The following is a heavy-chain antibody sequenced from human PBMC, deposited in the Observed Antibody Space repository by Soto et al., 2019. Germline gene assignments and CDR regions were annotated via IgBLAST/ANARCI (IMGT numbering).Heavy chain of an antibody. D-gene: IGHD3-22*01. J-gene: IGHJ4*02. V-gene: IGHV1-46*01. CDR1: GYTFTSDY. Sequence: SAEVSFKASGYTFTSDYMHWVRQAPGQGLEWMGIINPSCGSTSYAQKFQGRVTMTRDTSTSTVYMELSSLRSEDTAVYYCARDDSSGYYYSSVDYWGQGTLVTVSS. CDR3: ARDDSSGYYYSSVDY. CDR2: INPSCGST.